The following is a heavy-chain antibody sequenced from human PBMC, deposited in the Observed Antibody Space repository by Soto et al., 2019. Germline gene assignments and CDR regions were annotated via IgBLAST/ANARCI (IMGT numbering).Heavy chain of an antibody. Sequence: GESLKISCKGSGYSFTSYWIGWVRQMPGKGLEWMGIIYPGDSDTRYSPSFQGQVTISADKSISTAYLQWSSLKASDTAMYYCARHNIGSGWYGGASTGPLKVYYYGMDVWGQGTTVTV. D-gene: IGHD6-19*01. CDR3: ARHNIGSGWYGGASTGPLKVYYYGMDV. J-gene: IGHJ6*02. V-gene: IGHV5-51*01. CDR2: IYPGDSDT. CDR1: GYSFTSYW.